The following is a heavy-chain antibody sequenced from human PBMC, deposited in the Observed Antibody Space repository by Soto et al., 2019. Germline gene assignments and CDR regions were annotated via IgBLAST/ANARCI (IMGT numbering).Heavy chain of an antibody. Sequence: GGSLRLSCAASGFTFSSYGMHWVRQAPGKGLEWVAVIWYDGSNKYYADSVKGRFTISRDNSKNTLYLQMNSPRAEDTAVYYCARAHYYDSSGYYDYWGQGTLVTVSS. CDR1: GFTFSSYG. V-gene: IGHV3-33*01. CDR2: IWYDGSNK. J-gene: IGHJ4*02. D-gene: IGHD3-22*01. CDR3: ARAHYYDSSGYYDY.